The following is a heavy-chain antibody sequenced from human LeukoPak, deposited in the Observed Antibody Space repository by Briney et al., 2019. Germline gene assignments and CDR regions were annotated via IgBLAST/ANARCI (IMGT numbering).Heavy chain of an antibody. CDR1: GFTFRSYS. V-gene: IGHV3-48*01. Sequence: AGGSLRLSCAASGFTFRSYSMSWVRQAPGKGLEWVSYISSSSSTIYYADSVKGRFTISRDNAKNSLYLQMNSLRADDTAVYYCARYWSGYKDYWGQGTLVTVSS. CDR2: ISSSSSTI. CDR3: ARYWSGYKDY. D-gene: IGHD3-3*01. J-gene: IGHJ4*02.